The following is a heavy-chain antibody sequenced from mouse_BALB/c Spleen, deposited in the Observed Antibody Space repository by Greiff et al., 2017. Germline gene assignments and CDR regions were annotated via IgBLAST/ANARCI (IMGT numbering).Heavy chain of an antibody. CDR1: GFTFSSFG. V-gene: IGHV5-17*02. CDR3: ARSVTTVDFDY. D-gene: IGHD1-1*01. Sequence: EVQLVESGGGLVQPGGSRKLSCAASGFTFSSFGMHWVRQAPEKGLEWVAYISSGSSTIYYADTVKGRFTISRDNPKNTLFLQMTSLRSEDTAMYYCARSVTTVDFDYWGQGTTLTVSS. CDR2: ISSGSSTI. J-gene: IGHJ2*01.